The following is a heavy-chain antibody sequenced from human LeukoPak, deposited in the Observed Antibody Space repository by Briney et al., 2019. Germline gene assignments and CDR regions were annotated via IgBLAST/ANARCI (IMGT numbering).Heavy chain of an antibody. CDR3: ARDVRDGYPTLFDY. V-gene: IGHV3-48*03. Sequence: GGSLRLSCAASGFTFSSYEMNWVRQAPGKGLEWVSYISSSGSTIYYADSVKGRFTISIDNAKNSLYLQMYSMRAEDTAVYYCARDVRDGYPTLFDYWGQGTMVTVSS. CDR1: GFTFSSYE. J-gene: IGHJ4*02. D-gene: IGHD5-24*01. CDR2: ISSSGSTI.